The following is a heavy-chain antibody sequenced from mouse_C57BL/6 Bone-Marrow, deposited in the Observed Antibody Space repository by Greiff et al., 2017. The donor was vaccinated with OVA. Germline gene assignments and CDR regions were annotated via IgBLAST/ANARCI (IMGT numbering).Heavy chain of an antibody. CDR3: ARNRDHYYGRSAYWYFDV. V-gene: IGHV2-2*01. J-gene: IGHJ1*03. D-gene: IGHD1-1*01. Sequence: QVQLKESGPGLVQPSQSLSITCTVSGFSLTSYGVHWVRQSPGKGLEWLGVICSGGSTDYNAAFISRLSISKDNSKSQVFFKMNSLQADDTAIYYCARNRDHYYGRSAYWYFDVWGTGTTVTVSS. CDR1: GFSLTSYG. CDR2: ICSGGST.